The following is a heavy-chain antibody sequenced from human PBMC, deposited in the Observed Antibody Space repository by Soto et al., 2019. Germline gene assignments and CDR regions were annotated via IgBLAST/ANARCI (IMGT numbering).Heavy chain of an antibody. Sequence: QVQLQESGPGLVKPSQTLSLTCTVSGGSISSGGHYWSWIRQHPGKGLAWIGYIYYSGSTYYNPSLKSRVTISVDTSKNQFSLKLSSVTAADTAVYYCATLLMVGWFDPWGQGTLVTVSS. CDR2: IYYSGST. V-gene: IGHV4-31*03. J-gene: IGHJ5*02. CDR1: GGSISSGGHY. D-gene: IGHD3-16*01. CDR3: ATLLMVGWFDP.